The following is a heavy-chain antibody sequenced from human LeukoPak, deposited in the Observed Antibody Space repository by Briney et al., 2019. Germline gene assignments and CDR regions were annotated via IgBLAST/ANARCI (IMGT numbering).Heavy chain of an antibody. D-gene: IGHD2-15*01. V-gene: IGHV3-21*01. Sequence: TGGSLRLSCAASGFTFSSYSMNWVRQAPGKGLEWVTSISSSSSYIYYADSVKGRFTISRDNAKNSLYLQMNSLRAEDTAVYYCARKPTEYCSGGSCLGGWGQGTLVTVSS. CDR3: ARKPTEYCSGGSCLGG. J-gene: IGHJ4*02. CDR2: ISSSSSYI. CDR1: GFTFSSYS.